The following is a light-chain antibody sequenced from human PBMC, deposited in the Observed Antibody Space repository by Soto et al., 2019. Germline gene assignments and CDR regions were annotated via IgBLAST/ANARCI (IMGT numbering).Light chain of an antibody. CDR1: QTVSGNY. CDR2: GAS. J-gene: IGKJ1*01. V-gene: IGKV3-20*01. CDR3: QQYGSIPWT. Sequence: NVLTQSPGTLSLSPGERATLSCRASQTVSGNYVAWYQQKPGQTPRLLIYGASSRATGVPDRFSGSGSGTDFALTISRAEPEDFAVYYCQQYGSIPWTFGQGTKVDIK.